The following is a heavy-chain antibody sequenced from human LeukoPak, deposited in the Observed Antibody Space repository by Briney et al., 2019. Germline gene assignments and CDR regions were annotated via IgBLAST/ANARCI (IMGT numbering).Heavy chain of an antibody. Sequence: GGSLRLSCAASGFTFKNYAMSWVRQAPGKGLEWVSGISGSGGSTFYADSVKGRFTISRDNSKNTVFLQMSGLRGEDTAVYFCAKGWHIAVAGPEYYFDYWGQGTLVTVSS. CDR2: ISGSGGST. J-gene: IGHJ4*02. CDR1: GFTFKNYA. V-gene: IGHV3-23*01. CDR3: AKGWHIAVAGPEYYFDY. D-gene: IGHD6-19*01.